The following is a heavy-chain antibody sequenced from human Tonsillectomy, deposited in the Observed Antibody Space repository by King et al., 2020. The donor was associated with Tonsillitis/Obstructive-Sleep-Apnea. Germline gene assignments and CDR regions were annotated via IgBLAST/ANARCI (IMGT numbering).Heavy chain of an antibody. Sequence: QLVQSGAGVKKPGASVKLSFKASVYTFTNHYIHLVRQAPGKGREWMGIINPSSGSTTYAQNFQGRVTMTRDTSTSTLYMDLTSLKSDDTAVYYCAREVQYYFDHWGQGALVTVSS. CDR2: INPSSGST. V-gene: IGHV1-46*01. CDR1: VYTFTNHY. D-gene: IGHD3-10*01. CDR3: AREVQYYFDH. J-gene: IGHJ4*02.